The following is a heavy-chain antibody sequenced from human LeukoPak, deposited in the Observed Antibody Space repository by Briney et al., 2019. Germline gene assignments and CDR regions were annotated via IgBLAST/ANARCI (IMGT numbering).Heavy chain of an antibody. J-gene: IGHJ4*02. CDR3: ARSYRVAQCDYFDY. D-gene: IGHD1-14*01. Sequence: SETLSLTFTVSGGSISKYYWSWIRQPPGKGLEGIGYISSSGTTYNPSLKSRVTISVDTSKNQFSLKLSSVTAADTAVYYCARSYRVAQCDYFDYWGQGTLVTVSS. V-gene: IGHV4-59*01. CDR2: ISSSGTT. CDR1: GGSISKYY.